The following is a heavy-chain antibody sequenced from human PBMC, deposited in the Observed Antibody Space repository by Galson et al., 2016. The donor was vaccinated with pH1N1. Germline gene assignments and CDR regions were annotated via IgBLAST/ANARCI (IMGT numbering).Heavy chain of an antibody. D-gene: IGHD6-19*01. V-gene: IGHV3-23*01. CDR2: ISGSGSST. CDR1: GITFSNSA. Sequence: SLRLSCAASGITFSNSAMSWVRQAPGKGLEWISVISGSGSSTYYADSVKGRFTISRDNSKYTLFLQMNSLRVEDTAVYYCAKHLYSSVDYFDYWGQGTLVTVSS. J-gene: IGHJ4*02. CDR3: AKHLYSSVDYFDY.